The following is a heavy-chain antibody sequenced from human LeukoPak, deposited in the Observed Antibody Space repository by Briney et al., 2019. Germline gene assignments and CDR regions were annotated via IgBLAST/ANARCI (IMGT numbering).Heavy chain of an antibody. CDR1: GFTFGDYA. Sequence: GGSLRLSCLASGFTFGDYAMSWFRQAPGKGLDCVGFIRSKAYGGTTEYAASVKGRFTISRDDSKSIAYLQMNSLKTEDTAVYYCTRDRPRYDYGDYRDAFDIWGQGTMVTVSS. D-gene: IGHD4-17*01. CDR3: TRDRPRYDYGDYRDAFDI. V-gene: IGHV3-49*03. J-gene: IGHJ3*02. CDR2: IRSKAYGGTT.